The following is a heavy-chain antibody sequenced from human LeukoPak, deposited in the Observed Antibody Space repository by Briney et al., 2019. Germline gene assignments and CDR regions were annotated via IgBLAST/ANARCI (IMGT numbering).Heavy chain of an antibody. CDR3: ARGRGYDSSGDFDY. V-gene: IGHV4-34*01. J-gene: IGHJ4*02. CDR1: GGSFSGYY. Sequence: SETLSLTCAVYGGSFSGYYWSWIRQPPGEGLEWIGEINHSGSTNYNPSLKSRVTISVDTSKNQFSLKLSSVTAADTAVYYCARGRGYDSSGDFDYWGQGTLVTVSS. D-gene: IGHD3-22*01. CDR2: INHSGST.